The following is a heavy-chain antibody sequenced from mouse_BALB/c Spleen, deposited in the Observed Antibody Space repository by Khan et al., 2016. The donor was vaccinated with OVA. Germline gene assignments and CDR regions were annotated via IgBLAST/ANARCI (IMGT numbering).Heavy chain of an antibody. V-gene: IGHV3-2*02. Sequence: EVQLQESGPGLVKPSQSLSLTCTVTGYSITSGYAWNWIRQFPGNKLEWMGYISYSGGTSYNPSLKSRISITRDTSKNQFFLQLNSVTTEETATEYCARGNYYGYYFDYWGQGTPLTVSS. CDR1: GYSITSGYA. D-gene: IGHD1-1*01. CDR2: ISYSGGT. J-gene: IGHJ2*01. CDR3: ARGNYYGYYFDY.